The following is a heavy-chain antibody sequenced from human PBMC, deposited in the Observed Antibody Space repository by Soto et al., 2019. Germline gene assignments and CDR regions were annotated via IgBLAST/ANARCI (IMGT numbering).Heavy chain of an antibody. Sequence: GGSLRLSCSATGFTFSNYAFTWVRRAAGKGLEWVAAISDAGERTNYADSVRGRFTVSRDNSKNTLYLQLNSLRAEDTAVYYCAKDYSSVWSRGIDFWGQGTLVTVSS. CDR2: ISDAGERT. V-gene: IGHV3-23*01. D-gene: IGHD6-19*01. J-gene: IGHJ4*02. CDR1: GFTFSNYA. CDR3: AKDYSSVWSRGIDF.